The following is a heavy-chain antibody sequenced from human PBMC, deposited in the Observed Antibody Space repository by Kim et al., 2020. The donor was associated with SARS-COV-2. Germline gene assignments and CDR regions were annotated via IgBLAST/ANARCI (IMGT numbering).Heavy chain of an antibody. CDR2: ISGSGGST. CDR1: GFTFSSYA. CDR3: AKDQKRGYYYDSSGYQNWFDP. V-gene: IGHV3-23*01. D-gene: IGHD3-22*01. J-gene: IGHJ5*02. Sequence: GGSLRLSCAASGFTFSSYAMSWVRQAPGKGLEWVSAISGSGGSTYYADSVKGRFTISRDNSKNTLYLQMNSLRAEDTAVYYCAKDQKRGYYYDSSGYQNWFDPWGQGTLVTVSS.